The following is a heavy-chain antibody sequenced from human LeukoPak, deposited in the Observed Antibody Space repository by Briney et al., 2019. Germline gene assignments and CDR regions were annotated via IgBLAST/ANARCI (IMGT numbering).Heavy chain of an antibody. CDR1: GFTFTSFC. CDR2: ISYDGTNK. J-gene: IGHJ4*02. CDR3: ARDRIATTGKTLDY. D-gene: IGHD6-13*01. V-gene: IGHV3-30*03. Sequence: GGSLRLSCAASGFTFTSFCMSWVRQAPGKGLEWVAVISYDGTNKYYADSVKGRFTISRDNSKNTLYLQMNSLRPDDTAVYYCARDRIATTGKTLDYWGQGTLVTVSS.